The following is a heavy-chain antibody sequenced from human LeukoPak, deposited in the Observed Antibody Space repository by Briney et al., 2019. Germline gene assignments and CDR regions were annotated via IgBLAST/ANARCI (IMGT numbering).Heavy chain of an antibody. CDR2: IWYDGSNK. Sequence: PGRSLRLSCAASGFTFSSYGMHWVRQAPGKGLEWVAVIWYDGSNKYYADSVKGRFTISRDNPKNTLYLQMNSLRAEDTAVYYCAREYGSSPGTTAGAFDIWGQGTMVTVSS. J-gene: IGHJ3*02. CDR1: GFTFSSYG. V-gene: IGHV3-33*01. D-gene: IGHD2-2*01. CDR3: AREYGSSPGTTAGAFDI.